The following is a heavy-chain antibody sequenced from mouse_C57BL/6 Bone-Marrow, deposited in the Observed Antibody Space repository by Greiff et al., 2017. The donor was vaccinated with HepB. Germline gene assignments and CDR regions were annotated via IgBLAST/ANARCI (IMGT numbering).Heavy chain of an antibody. J-gene: IGHJ1*03. V-gene: IGHV1-72*01. CDR3: ARWYYGSRGSYWYFDV. Sequence: QVQLKQPGAELVKPGASVKLSCKASGYTFTRYWMHWVKQRPGRGLEWIGRIDPNSGGTKYNEKFKSKATLTVDKPSSTAYMQLSSLTSEDSAVYYCARWYYGSRGSYWYFDVWGTGTTVTVSS. CDR1: GYTFTRYW. CDR2: IDPNSGGT. D-gene: IGHD1-1*01.